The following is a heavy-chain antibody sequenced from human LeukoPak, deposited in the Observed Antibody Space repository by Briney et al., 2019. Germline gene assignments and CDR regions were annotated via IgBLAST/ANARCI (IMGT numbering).Heavy chain of an antibody. CDR2: VNHSGST. J-gene: IGHJ4*02. D-gene: IGHD5-24*01. V-gene: IGHV4-34*01. CDR3: ARGRRWLPLDY. Sequence: SETLSLTCAVYGGSFSGYYWSWIRQPPGKGLEWIGEVNHSGSTNYNPSLKSRVTISVDTSKNQFSLKLSSVTAADTAVYYCARGRRWLPLDYWGQGTLVTVSS. CDR1: GGSFSGYY.